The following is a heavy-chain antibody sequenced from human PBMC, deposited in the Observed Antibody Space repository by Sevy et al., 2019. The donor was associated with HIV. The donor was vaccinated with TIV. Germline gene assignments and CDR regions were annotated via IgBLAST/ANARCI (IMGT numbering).Heavy chain of an antibody. D-gene: IGHD6-25*01. CDR3: ARLSWYSSGWLSFDT. CDR1: GGSISTSSYY. J-gene: IGHJ5*02. V-gene: IGHV4-39*01. Sequence: SETLFLTCTVSGGSISTSSYYWGWIRQPPGKALEWIGSLHYSGSTYYNPSLKSRVTISADTSKNQFSLKVTSVTAADTAVYYSARLSWYSSGWLSFDTWGQGNLVTVSS. CDR2: LHYSGST.